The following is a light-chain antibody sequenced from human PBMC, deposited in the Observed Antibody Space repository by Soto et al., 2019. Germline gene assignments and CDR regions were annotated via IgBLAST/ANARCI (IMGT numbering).Light chain of an antibody. V-gene: IGKV3-15*01. Sequence: DRVMTMKKATLSMSPGERAPLSGRVSHSVNKHVPWDQQNPCQAPRLLIDGASNRATGSPARFSGSGSGTEFALTIRFLQSEDFGLRYCQQYKKLLLIT. CDR2: GAS. J-gene: IGKJ5*01. CDR3: QQYKKLLLIT. CDR1: HSVNKH.